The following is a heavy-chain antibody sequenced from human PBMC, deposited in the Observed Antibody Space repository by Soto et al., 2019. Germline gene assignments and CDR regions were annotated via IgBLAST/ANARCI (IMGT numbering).Heavy chain of an antibody. CDR3: TRAPSAAGFGGYYMDV. CDR2: IRSKAYGGTT. CDR1: GFTFGDYA. Sequence: GGSLRLSCTASGFTFGDYAISWFRQAPGKGLEWVGFIRSKAYGGTTEYAASVKGRFTISRDDSKSIAYLQMNSLKTEDTAVYYCTRAPSAAGFGGYYMDVSGKGTTVTVSS. J-gene: IGHJ6*03. D-gene: IGHD6-13*01. V-gene: IGHV3-49*03.